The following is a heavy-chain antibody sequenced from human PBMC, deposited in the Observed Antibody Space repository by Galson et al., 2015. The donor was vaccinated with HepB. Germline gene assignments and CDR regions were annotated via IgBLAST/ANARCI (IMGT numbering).Heavy chain of an antibody. CDR1: GFTFSSYA. Sequence: SLRLSCAASGFTFSSYAMSWVRQAPGKGLEWVSAISGSGGSTYYADSVKGRFTISRDNSKNTLYLQMNSLRAEDTAVYYCAKHPHALLSDPFYYFDYWGQGTLVTVSS. CDR3: AKHPHALLSDPFYYFDY. J-gene: IGHJ4*02. D-gene: IGHD3-10*01. V-gene: IGHV3-23*01. CDR2: ISGSGGST.